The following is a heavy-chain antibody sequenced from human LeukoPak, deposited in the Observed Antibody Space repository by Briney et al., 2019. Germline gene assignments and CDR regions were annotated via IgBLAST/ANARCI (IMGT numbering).Heavy chain of an antibody. CDR2: VFRTGGT. J-gene: IGHJ4*02. CDR1: SSSINTPYY. V-gene: IGHV4-38-2*02. D-gene: IGHD5-24*01. Sequence: SETLSLTCSVSSSSINTPYYWGWIRQPPGKGLEWIGSVFRTGGTYYNPSLESRLSISLDTSENQFSLRLRSVTAADTAVYYCARRGDGYNPPYYFDSWGQGTLVTVSS. CDR3: ARRGDGYNPPYYFDS.